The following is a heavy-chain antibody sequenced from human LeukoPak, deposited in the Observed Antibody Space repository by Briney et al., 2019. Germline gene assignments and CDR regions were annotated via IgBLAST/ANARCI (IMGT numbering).Heavy chain of an antibody. V-gene: IGHV3-48*03. D-gene: IGHD4-17*01. CDR1: GFTFSSYE. J-gene: IGHJ5*02. CDR3: GRGHYGDYA. Sequence: GGSLRLSCADSGFTFSSYEMNWVRQAPGKGLEWVSYISSSGSTIYYADSVKGRFTISRDNAENSLFLQMNSLRAEDTAVYYCGRGHYGDYAWGQGTLVIVSS. CDR2: ISSSGSTI.